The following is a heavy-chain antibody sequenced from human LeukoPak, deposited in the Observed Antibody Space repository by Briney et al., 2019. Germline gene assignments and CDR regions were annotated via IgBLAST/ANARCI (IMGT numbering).Heavy chain of an antibody. CDR1: GFTFSSYG. Sequence: GRSLRLSCAASGFTFSSYGMHWVRQAPGKGLEGEAVIWYDGSNKYYADSVKGRFTISRDNSKNTLYLQMNSLRAEDTAVYYCARASSSAWTNFDYWGQGTLVTVSS. V-gene: IGHV3-33*01. D-gene: IGHD6-19*01. CDR2: IWYDGSNK. CDR3: ARASSSAWTNFDY. J-gene: IGHJ4*02.